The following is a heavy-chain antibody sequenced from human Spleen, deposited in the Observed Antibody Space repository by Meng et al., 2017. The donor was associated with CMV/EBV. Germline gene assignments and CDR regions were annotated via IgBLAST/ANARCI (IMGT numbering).Heavy chain of an antibody. CDR3: ARDMGISVVPIFDP. CDR1: GGTFSNYG. V-gene: IGHV1-69*05. Sequence: SVKVSCKATGGTFSNYGINWVRQAPGQGLEWTGGIVPIFRTENYAQKFQGRVTITTDESTSTAYMELRSLRSDDTAVYYCARDMGISVVPIFDPWGQGTLVTVSS. D-gene: IGHD2-2*01. CDR2: IVPIFRTE. J-gene: IGHJ5*02.